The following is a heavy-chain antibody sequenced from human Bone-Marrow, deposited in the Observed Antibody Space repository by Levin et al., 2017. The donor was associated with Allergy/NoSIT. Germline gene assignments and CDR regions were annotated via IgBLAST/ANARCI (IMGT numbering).Heavy chain of an antibody. D-gene: IGHD2-8*01. Sequence: SETLSLTCDISGDSVSSNSGAWNWIRQSPSRGLEWLGRTYYRSKWFNEYAVSVKSRITISPDTSRNQFSLHLNSVTPEDTAVYYCAGGTFANGWNYWGQGTLVTVSS. J-gene: IGHJ4*02. CDR3: AGGTFANGWNY. CDR2: TYYRSKWFN. V-gene: IGHV6-1*01. CDR1: GDSVSSNSGA.